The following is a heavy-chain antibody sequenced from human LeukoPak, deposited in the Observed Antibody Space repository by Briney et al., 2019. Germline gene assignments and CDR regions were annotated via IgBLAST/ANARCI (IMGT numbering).Heavy chain of an antibody. J-gene: IGHJ4*02. CDR3: ARVEYRGYSYGYEFDY. CDR1: GGSFSSTNYF. D-gene: IGHD5-18*01. CDR2: IYYSGST. V-gene: IGHV4-39*07. Sequence: PSETLSLTCTVSGGSFSSTNYFWGWLRQPPGKGLEWIGSIYYSGSTYYNPSLKSRVTISVDTSKNQFSLKLSSVTAADTAVYYCARVEYRGYSYGYEFDYWGQGTLVTVSS.